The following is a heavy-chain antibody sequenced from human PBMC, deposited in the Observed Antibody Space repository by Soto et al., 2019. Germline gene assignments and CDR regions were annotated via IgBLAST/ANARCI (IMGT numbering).Heavy chain of an antibody. D-gene: IGHD3-10*01. CDR2: ISYDGSNK. CDR3: AKDRLNNYYGSGAPIDY. Sequence: XGSLRLSCSASGVTFSSYGMHWVRQAPGKGLEWVAVISYDGSNKYYADSVKGRFTISRDNSKNTLYLQMNSLRAEDTAVYYCAKDRLNNYYGSGAPIDYWGQGTLVTVSS. CDR1: GVTFSSYG. V-gene: IGHV3-30*18. J-gene: IGHJ4*02.